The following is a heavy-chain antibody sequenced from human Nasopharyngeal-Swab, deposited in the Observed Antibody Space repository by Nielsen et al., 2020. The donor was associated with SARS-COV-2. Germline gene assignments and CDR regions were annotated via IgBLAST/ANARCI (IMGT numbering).Heavy chain of an antibody. CDR1: GLTFSRYT. J-gene: IGHJ4*02. CDR3: ASTPLDSSGYYYAFHY. D-gene: IGHD3-22*01. V-gene: IGHV3-30-3*01. CDR2: ISYDGSNK. Sequence: GGSLRLSCAASGLTFSRYTMYWVRQAPGKGLEWVAVISYDGSNKYYADSVKGRFTISRDISKNTLYLQMNSLRAEDTAVFYCASTPLDSSGYYYAFHYWGRGTLVTVSS.